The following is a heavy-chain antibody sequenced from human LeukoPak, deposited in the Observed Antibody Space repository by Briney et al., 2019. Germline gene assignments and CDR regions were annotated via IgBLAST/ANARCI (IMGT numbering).Heavy chain of an antibody. CDR1: GFTFDDYA. D-gene: IGHD1-1*01. CDR2: ISWNSGSI. J-gene: IGHJ4*02. Sequence: GRSLRLSCAASGFTFDDYAMHWVRHAPGKGLEWVSGISWNSGSIGYADSVKGRFTISRDNAKNSLYLQMNSLRAEDTALYYCAKGGYNWNDGYFDYWGQGTLVTVSS. V-gene: IGHV3-9*01. CDR3: AKGGYNWNDGYFDY.